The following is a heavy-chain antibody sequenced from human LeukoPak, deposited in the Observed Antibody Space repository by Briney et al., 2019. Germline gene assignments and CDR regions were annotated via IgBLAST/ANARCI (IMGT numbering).Heavy chain of an antibody. CDR2: IYCSGST. CDR1: GGSISSYY. Sequence: SETLSLTCTVSGGSISSYYWSWIRQPPGKGLEWIGYIYCSGSTNYNPFLKSRVTISVDTSKNQFSLKLSSVTAADTAVYYCARGRSYDLWSGYYVSYYYGMDVWGQGTTVTVSS. V-gene: IGHV4-59*01. D-gene: IGHD3-3*01. J-gene: IGHJ6*02. CDR3: ARGRSYDLWSGYYVSYYYGMDV.